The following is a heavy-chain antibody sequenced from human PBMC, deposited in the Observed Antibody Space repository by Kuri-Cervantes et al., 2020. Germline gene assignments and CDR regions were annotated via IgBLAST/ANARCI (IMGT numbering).Heavy chain of an antibody. D-gene: IGHD2-2*02. CDR1: GFTFSSYG. J-gene: IGHJ6*03. CDR2: IRYDGSKK. V-gene: IGHV3-30*02. CDR3: ARGPRADTDYYYYYMDV. Sequence: GESLKISCAASGFTFSSYGLHWVRQAPGKGLEWVAFIRYDGSKKYYADSVKGRFTISRDKVKNTLYLQMNSLRSDDTAVYYCARGPRADTDYYYYYMDVWGKGTTVTVSS.